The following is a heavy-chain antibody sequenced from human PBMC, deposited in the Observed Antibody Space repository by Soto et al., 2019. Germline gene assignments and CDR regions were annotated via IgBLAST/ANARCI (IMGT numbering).Heavy chain of an antibody. D-gene: IGHD3-3*01. CDR2: IYNSGNT. Sequence: SETLSLTCTVSGGSISSGDYYWTWIRQPPEKGLEWIGFIYNSGNTYSNPSLKSRLTISIDTSKNQFSLNLSSVTAADTAVYYCAKTASSYSYYFDSWGQGALVTVSS. V-gene: IGHV4-30-4*02. J-gene: IGHJ4*02. CDR3: AKTASSYSYYFDS. CDR1: GGSISSGDYY.